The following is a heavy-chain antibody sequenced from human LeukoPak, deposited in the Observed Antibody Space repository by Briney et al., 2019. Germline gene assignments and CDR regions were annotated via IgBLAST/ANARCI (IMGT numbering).Heavy chain of an antibody. J-gene: IGHJ4*02. CDR1: GGSISTYY. CDR3: ARDVGSGWYNY. V-gene: IGHV4-59*01. CDR2: IYNSGST. D-gene: IGHD6-19*01. Sequence: TSETLSLTCTVSGGSISTYYWSWIRQPPGKGPEWIGYIYNSGSTDYNPSLKSRVTISVDTSKNQFSLRLSSVTAADTAFYYCARDVGSGWYNYWGQGTLVTVSS.